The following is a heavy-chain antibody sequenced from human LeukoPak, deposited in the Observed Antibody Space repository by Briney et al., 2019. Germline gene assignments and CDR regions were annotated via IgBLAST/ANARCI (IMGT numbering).Heavy chain of an antibody. V-gene: IGHV4-39*07. D-gene: IGHD4-23*01. CDR1: GGSISSSSYY. Sequence: SETLSLTCTVSGGSISSSSYYWGWIRQPPGTGLEWIGNIYYSGNTYYNSSLKSRVTISVDTSKNQFSLKLSSVTAADTAVYYCARTKGGNSDPGHFDYWGQGTLVTVSS. CDR2: IYYSGNT. J-gene: IGHJ4*02. CDR3: ARTKGGNSDPGHFDY.